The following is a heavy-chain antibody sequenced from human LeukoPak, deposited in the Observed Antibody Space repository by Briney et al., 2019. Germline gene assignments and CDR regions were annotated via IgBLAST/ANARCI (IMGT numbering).Heavy chain of an antibody. J-gene: IGHJ4*02. CDR3: ARGIGGYNYFDY. Sequence: ASVKVSCKASGGTFSSYAISWVRQAPGQGLEWMGGIIPIFGTANYAQKFQGRVTITTDESTSTAYMELSSLRSEDTAVYYRARGIGGYNYFDYWGQGTLVTASS. CDR1: GGTFSSYA. D-gene: IGHD5-12*01. CDR2: IIPIFGTA. V-gene: IGHV1-69*05.